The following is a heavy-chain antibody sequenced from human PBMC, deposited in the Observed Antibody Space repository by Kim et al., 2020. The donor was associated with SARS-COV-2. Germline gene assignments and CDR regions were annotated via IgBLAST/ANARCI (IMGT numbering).Heavy chain of an antibody. CDR2: IYHSGST. Sequence: SETLSLTCAVSGGSISSSNWWSWVRQPPGKGLEWIGEIYHSGSTNYNPSLKSRVTISVDKSKNQFSLKLSSVTAADTAVYYCAREMYEGTGITGTILDYWGLGTLVTVSS. CDR1: GGSISSSNW. J-gene: IGHJ4*02. V-gene: IGHV4-4*02. D-gene: IGHD1-20*01. CDR3: AREMYEGTGITGTILDY.